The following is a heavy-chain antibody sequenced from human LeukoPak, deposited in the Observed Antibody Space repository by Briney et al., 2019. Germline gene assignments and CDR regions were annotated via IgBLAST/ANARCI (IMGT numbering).Heavy chain of an antibody. V-gene: IGHV1-24*01. Sequence: GASVKDSCKVSGYTLTELSMHAVRQAPGKGLEGMGGFDPEDGETIYAQKFQGRVTMTEDTSTDTAYMELSSLRSEDTAVYYCATGGGSNGYHYWYFDLWGRGTLVTVSS. D-gene: IGHD3-22*01. CDR3: ATGGGSNGYHYWYFDL. CDR2: FDPEDGET. J-gene: IGHJ2*01. CDR1: GYTLTELS.